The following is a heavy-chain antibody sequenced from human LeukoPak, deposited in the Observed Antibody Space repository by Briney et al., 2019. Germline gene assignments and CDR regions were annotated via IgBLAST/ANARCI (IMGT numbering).Heavy chain of an antibody. D-gene: IGHD3-22*01. CDR2: ISWNSGSI. J-gene: IGHJ4*02. V-gene: IGHV3-9*01. CDR3: AKGGSGYYFVGGHDY. CDR1: GFTFDDYA. Sequence: GGSLRLSCAASGFTFDDYAMHWVRQAPGKGLEWVSGISWNSGSIGYADSVKGRFTISRDNAKNSLYLQMNSLRAEDTALYYCAKGGSGYYFVGGHDYWGQGTLVTVSS.